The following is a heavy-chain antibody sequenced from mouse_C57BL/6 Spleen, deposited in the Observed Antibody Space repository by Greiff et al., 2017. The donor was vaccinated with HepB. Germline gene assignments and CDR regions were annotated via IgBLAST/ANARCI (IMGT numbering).Heavy chain of an antibody. J-gene: IGHJ4*01. V-gene: IGHV7-1*01. D-gene: IGHD1-1*01. CDR1: GFTFSDFY. Sequence: EVKVVESGGGLVQSGRSLRLSCATSGFTFSDFYMEWVRQAPGKGLEWIAASRNKANDYTTEYSASVKGRFIVSRDTSQSILYLQMNALRAEDTAIYYCARDEGGYYGDYAMDYWGQGTSVTVSS. CDR2: SRNKANDYTT. CDR3: ARDEGGYYGDYAMDY.